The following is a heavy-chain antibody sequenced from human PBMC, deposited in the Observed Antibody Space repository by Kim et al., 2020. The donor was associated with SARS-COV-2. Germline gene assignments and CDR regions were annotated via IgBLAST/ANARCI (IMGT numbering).Heavy chain of an antibody. CDR3: ARKTTNYGMGV. V-gene: IGHV6-1*01. Sequence: DYASSVQSRITVSSDTSKNQFSLQLNSVTPEDTAVYYCARKTTNYGMGVWGRGTTVIVSS. J-gene: IGHJ6*02.